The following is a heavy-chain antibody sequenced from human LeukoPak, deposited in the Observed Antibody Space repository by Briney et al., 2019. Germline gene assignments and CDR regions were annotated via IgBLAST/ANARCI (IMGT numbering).Heavy chain of an antibody. CDR2: IIPIFGTA. Sequence: SVKVSCKASGGTFSGYAISWVRQAPGQGLEWMGGIIPIFGTANYAQKFQGRVTITADESTSTAYMELSSLRSEDTAVYYCAGGYCSSTSCLWGFRYYYMDVWGKGTTVTVSS. V-gene: IGHV1-69*13. D-gene: IGHD2-2*01. CDR3: AGGYCSSTSCLWGFRYYYMDV. CDR1: GGTFSGYA. J-gene: IGHJ6*03.